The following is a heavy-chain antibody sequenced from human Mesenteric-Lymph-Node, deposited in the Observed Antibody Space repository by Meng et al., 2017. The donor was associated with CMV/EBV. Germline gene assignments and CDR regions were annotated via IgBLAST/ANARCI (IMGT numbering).Heavy chain of an antibody. CDR2: INPNSGGT. CDR3: ARDSGRSIAAAVVTPYYFDY. J-gene: IGHJ4*02. V-gene: IGHV1-2*02. D-gene: IGHD6-13*01. Sequence: ASVKVSCKASGYTFTGYYMHWVRQAPGQGLEWMGWINPNSGGTNYAQKFQGRVTMTRDTSISTAYMELSRLRSDDTAVYYCARDSGRSIAAAVVTPYYFDYWGQGTLVTVSS. CDR1: GYTFTGYY.